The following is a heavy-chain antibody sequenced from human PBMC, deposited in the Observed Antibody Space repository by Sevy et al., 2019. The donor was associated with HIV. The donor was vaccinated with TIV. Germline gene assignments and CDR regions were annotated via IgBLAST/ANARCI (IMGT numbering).Heavy chain of an antibody. Sequence: GGSLRLSCAASGFTFSNYAMNWVRQAPGKGLEWVSAITGSGFSTYYTDSVKGRFTISRDNAKNTLYLQMNSLRAEDTAVYYCARDRQQLVWNAFDIWGQGTMVTVSS. D-gene: IGHD6-13*01. V-gene: IGHV3-23*01. CDR2: ITGSGFST. CDR3: ARDRQQLVWNAFDI. CDR1: GFTFSNYA. J-gene: IGHJ3*02.